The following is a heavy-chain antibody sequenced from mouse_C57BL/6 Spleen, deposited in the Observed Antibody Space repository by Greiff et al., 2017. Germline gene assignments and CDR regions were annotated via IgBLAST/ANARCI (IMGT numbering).Heavy chain of an antibody. D-gene: IGHD1-1*01. Sequence: QVQLQQPGAELVKPGASVKVSCKASGYTFTSYWMHWVKQRPGQGLEWIGRIHPSDSDTNYNQKFKGKATLTVDKSSSTAYMQLSSLTSEDSAVYYCATPPYNYGSSHPYWYFDVWGTGTTVTVSS. CDR3: ATPPYNYGSSHPYWYFDV. CDR1: GYTFTSYW. CDR2: IHPSDSDT. J-gene: IGHJ1*03. V-gene: IGHV1-74*01.